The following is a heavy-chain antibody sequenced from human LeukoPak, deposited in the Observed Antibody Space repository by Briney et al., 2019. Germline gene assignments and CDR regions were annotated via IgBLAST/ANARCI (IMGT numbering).Heavy chain of an antibody. V-gene: IGHV3-9*01. D-gene: IGHD3-10*01. Sequence: PGGSLRLSCSAHGFTFVDYAMHWVRQIPGKGLEWVSHISWNGATLAYLHSLKGRFTTSRDNSNNYLILELTSLRHEDTALYYCVKNFRVGVIGAVDRWGQGTLVIVCS. CDR3: VKNFRVGVIGAVDR. CDR2: ISWNGATL. J-gene: IGHJ4*02. CDR1: GFTFVDYA.